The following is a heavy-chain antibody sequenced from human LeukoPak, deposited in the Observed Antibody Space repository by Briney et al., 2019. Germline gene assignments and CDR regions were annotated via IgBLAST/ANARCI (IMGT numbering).Heavy chain of an antibody. J-gene: IGHJ4*02. V-gene: IGHV3-48*01. CDR1: GFTFSSYS. D-gene: IGHD2-8*02. Sequence: PGGSLRLSCAASGFTFSSYSMNWVRQAPGKGLEWVSYINSSSNTIYYPDSVKGRFTISRDNAKSSLYLQMNSLRAEDTAVYYCARDRAWSFDYWGQGTLVTVSS. CDR3: ARDRAWSFDY. CDR2: INSSSNTI.